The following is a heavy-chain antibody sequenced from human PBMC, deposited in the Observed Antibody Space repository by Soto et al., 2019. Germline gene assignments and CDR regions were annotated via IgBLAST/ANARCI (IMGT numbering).Heavy chain of an antibody. CDR2: ISTSVGST. J-gene: IGHJ4*02. Sequence: PGGSLRLSCAASGFTFSTYAMSWVRQAPGKGLEWVSAISTSVGSTCYTDSVKGRFTISRDNSKNTLYLQMNSLRAEDTAVYYCAKGGQSYDYWGQGTLVTVSS. V-gene: IGHV3-23*01. CDR1: GFTFSTYA. CDR3: AKGGQSYDY. D-gene: IGHD3-10*01.